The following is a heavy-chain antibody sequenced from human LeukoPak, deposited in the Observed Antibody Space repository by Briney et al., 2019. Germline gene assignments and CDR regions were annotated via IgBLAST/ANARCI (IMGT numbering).Heavy chain of an antibody. Sequence: GASVKVSCKASGYTFSDYYMHWVRQAPGQGLEWMGVINPSGGSTRYAQKFQGRVTMTRDMSTSTVDMELSSLRSEDTDVYYCARAGCSSTTNCDENNWFDPWGQGTLVIVSS. CDR3: ARAGCSSTTNCDENNWFDP. CDR1: GYTFSDYY. J-gene: IGHJ5*02. V-gene: IGHV1-46*01. CDR2: INPSGGST. D-gene: IGHD2/OR15-2a*01.